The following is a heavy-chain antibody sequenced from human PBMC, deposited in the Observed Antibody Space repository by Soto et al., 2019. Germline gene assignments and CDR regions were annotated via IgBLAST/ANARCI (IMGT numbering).Heavy chain of an antibody. CDR2: FDPEDGET. D-gene: IGHD1-26*01. CDR3: AKEKKRSGSYYDEYYFDY. Sequence: ASVKVSCKVSGYTLTELSMHWVRQAPGKGLEWMGGFDPEDGETIYAQKFQGRVTMTEDTSTDTAYMELSSLRSEDTAVYYCAKEKKRSGSYYDEYYFDYWGQGTLVTVSS. J-gene: IGHJ4*02. V-gene: IGHV1-24*01. CDR1: GYTLTELS.